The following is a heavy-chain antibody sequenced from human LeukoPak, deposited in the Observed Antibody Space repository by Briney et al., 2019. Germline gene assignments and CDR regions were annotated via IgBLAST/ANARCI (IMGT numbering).Heavy chain of an antibody. Sequence: GGSLRLSCAASGFTFSSFAMNWVRQAPGKGLEWVSGLTGSGGTTYYADSVRGRFTVSRDNTKNELFLQMSSLRVEDTAVYYCTKETDYDILTGSDYWGQGTLVIVSS. V-gene: IGHV3-23*01. CDR1: GFTFSSFA. CDR2: LTGSGGTT. CDR3: TKETDYDILTGSDY. D-gene: IGHD3-9*01. J-gene: IGHJ4*02.